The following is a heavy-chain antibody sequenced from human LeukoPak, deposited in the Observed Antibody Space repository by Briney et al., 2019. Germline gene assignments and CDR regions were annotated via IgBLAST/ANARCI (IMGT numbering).Heavy chain of an antibody. CDR2: IIYSGRT. CDR3: ARHYYDSSGYRRDYYFDY. D-gene: IGHD3-22*01. CDR1: GASISSSSDY. Sequence: SETLSLTCTVSGASISSSSDYWGWFRRPPGKGLEWIGSIIYSGRTYYNPSLKSRLTMSVDTSESQFSLRLSSVTAADTAVYFCARHYYDSSGYRRDYYFDYWGQGILVTVSS. J-gene: IGHJ4*02. V-gene: IGHV4-39*01.